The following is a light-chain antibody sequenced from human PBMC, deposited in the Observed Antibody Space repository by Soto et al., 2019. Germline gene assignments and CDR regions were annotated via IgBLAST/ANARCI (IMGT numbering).Light chain of an antibody. Sequence: QSALTQPASVSGSPGQSITISCTGTSSDVGGYNYVSWYQQHPGKAPKLMIYDVSNRPSGLSNRFSGSKSGNTASLTIFGLQAEDEADYYCSSYTSSSTPLFGGGTKLTVL. CDR1: SSDVGGYNY. V-gene: IGLV2-14*01. CDR3: SSYTSSSTPL. CDR2: DVS. J-gene: IGLJ2*01.